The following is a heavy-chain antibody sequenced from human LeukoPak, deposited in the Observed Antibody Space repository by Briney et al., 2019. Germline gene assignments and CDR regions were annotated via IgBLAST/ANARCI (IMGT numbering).Heavy chain of an antibody. D-gene: IGHD6-19*01. CDR1: GLTFNKYW. CDR2: IIGNDGST. Sequence: PGGSLRLSCEASGLTFNKYWMTWVRQAPGKGLEWVSAIIGNDGSTYYADSVKGRFTISRDNSKNTLYLQMNRLRAEDTAVYYCAKDGPHSSGWYEGFWFDPWGQGTLVAVSS. J-gene: IGHJ5*02. V-gene: IGHV3-23*01. CDR3: AKDGPHSSGWYEGFWFDP.